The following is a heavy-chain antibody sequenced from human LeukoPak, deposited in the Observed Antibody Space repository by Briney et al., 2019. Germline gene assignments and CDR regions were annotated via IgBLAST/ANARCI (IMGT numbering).Heavy chain of an antibody. Sequence: GGSLTLSCAASGFVFSAYAMHWVRQAPAKGLEWVAFIWYYGSRKYNADSVKGRFTISRDNSKNTLILQMNSLRGEDSAVYYCAKLEWDSSRSPSRLESWGQGTLVSVSS. CDR2: IWYYGSRK. CDR3: AKLEWDSSRSPSRLES. J-gene: IGHJ5*02. V-gene: IGHV3-30*02. CDR1: GFVFSAYA. D-gene: IGHD3-3*01.